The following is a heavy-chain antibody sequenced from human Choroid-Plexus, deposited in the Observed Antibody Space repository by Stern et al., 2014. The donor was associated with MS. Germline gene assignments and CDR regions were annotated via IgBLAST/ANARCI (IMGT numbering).Heavy chain of an antibody. CDR2: VSYDGSNK. J-gene: IGHJ5*02. CDR3: AKDRQYLTYFFDH. CDR1: GFTFGSCA. D-gene: IGHD2/OR15-2a*01. V-gene: IGHV3-30*18. Sequence: VQLEESGGGVVQPGRPLRLSCVASGFTFGSCAMQWVRQAPGKGLEWVAGVSYDGSNKYYADSVKGRFTISRDNSQNTLYMQMSSLRPEDTAVYYCAKDRQYLTYFFDHWGQGSLVTVSS.